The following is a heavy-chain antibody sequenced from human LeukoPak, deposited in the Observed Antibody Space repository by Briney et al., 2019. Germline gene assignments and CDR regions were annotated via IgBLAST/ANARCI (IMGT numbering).Heavy chain of an antibody. CDR3: ARGYCSAASCSGSDAFDI. V-gene: IGHV1-46*01. D-gene: IGHD2-15*01. Sequence: ASVKVSCKASGYTFTGYYMHWVRQAPGQGLEWMGVINPSAGNTGYAQKFQGRVTMTRDMSTSTVYMELSSLRSEDTAVYYCARGYCSAASCSGSDAFDIWGPGKMVTVSS. J-gene: IGHJ3*02. CDR2: INPSAGNT. CDR1: GYTFTGYY.